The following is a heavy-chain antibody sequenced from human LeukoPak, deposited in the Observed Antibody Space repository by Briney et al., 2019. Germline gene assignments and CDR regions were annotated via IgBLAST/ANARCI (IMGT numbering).Heavy chain of an antibody. J-gene: IGHJ5*02. CDR3: ARDFNLVWFDP. Sequence: SETLSLTCTVSGGSISTYYWNWIRQPPGKGLEWIGYVSYTGSTKYNPSLKSRVTISVDTSKNQFSLKLSSVTAADTAVYYCARDFNLVWFDPWGQGTLVTVSS. V-gene: IGHV4-59*12. CDR1: GGSISTYY. CDR2: VSYTGST.